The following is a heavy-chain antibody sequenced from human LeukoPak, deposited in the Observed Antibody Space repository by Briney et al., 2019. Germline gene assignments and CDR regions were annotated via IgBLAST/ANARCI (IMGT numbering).Heavy chain of an antibody. CDR3: ARDLTPTYYDFWSGYNDAFDI. J-gene: IGHJ3*02. V-gene: IGHV3-21*01. D-gene: IGHD3-3*01. CDR2: ISSSSSYI. CDR1: GFTFSYYW. Sequence: GGSLRLSCAASGFTFSYYWMNWVRQAPGKGLEWVSSISSSSSYIYYADSVKGRFTISRDNAKNSLYLQMNSLRAEDTAVYYCARDLTPTYYDFWSGYNDAFDIWGQGTMVTVSS.